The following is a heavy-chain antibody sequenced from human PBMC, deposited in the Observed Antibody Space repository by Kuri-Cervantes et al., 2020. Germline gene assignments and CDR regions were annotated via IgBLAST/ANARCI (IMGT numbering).Heavy chain of an antibody. CDR1: GFTFSNYW. V-gene: IGHV3-7*01. CDR2: IKQDGSEK. J-gene: IGHJ4*02. CDR3: ARDGDSSGLYPSFDT. D-gene: IGHD6-19*01. Sequence: GESLKISCAAAGFTFSNYWMSWVRQAPGKGLEWVANIKQDGSEKYYVDSVKGRFTISRDNSKNTLFLQINSLRREDTAVYYCARDGDSSGLYPSFDTWGQGTLVTVSS.